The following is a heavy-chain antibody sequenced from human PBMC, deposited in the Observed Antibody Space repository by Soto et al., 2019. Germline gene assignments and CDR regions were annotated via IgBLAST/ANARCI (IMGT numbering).Heavy chain of an antibody. CDR1: GFTVSNNY. D-gene: IGHD3-10*01. CDR3: ATQPGGGGY. Sequence: EVQLVESGGGLIQPGGSLRLSCAVSGFTVSNNYMSWVRQAPGKGLEGVSVIYSGGYTAYGDSVKGRFTISRDNSKNTQYPQMNSRGAAGRAVCSCATQPGGGGYWGQGTLVTVSS. V-gene: IGHV3-53*01. J-gene: IGHJ4*02. CDR2: IYSGGYT.